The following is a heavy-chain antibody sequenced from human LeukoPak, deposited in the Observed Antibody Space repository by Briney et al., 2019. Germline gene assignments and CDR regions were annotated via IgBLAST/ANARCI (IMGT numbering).Heavy chain of an antibody. V-gene: IGHV4-4*07. CDR2: IYISGST. J-gene: IGHJ5*02. CDR1: GDSISRYD. CDR3: ARRVSEVEPALRSGENWFDP. D-gene: IGHD3-3*01. Sequence: SETLSLTCTVSGDSISRYDWNWIRQPAGKGLEWIGRIYISGSTISNPSLKRRVTTAVDTSKKQFSLKLSSVTAADTAVYYCARRVSEVEPALRSGENWFDPWGQGTLVTVSS.